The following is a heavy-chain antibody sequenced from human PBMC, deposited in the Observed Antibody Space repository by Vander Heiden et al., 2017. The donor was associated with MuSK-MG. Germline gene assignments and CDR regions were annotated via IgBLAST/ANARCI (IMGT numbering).Heavy chain of an antibody. J-gene: IGHJ2*01. CDR2: IIPIFGTA. Sequence: QVQLQQSGAEVMNPGSSATVSCKASGGTFSSYAISWVRQAPGQGLEWMGGIIPIFGTANYAQKFQGRVTITADESTSTAYMELSSLRSEDTAVYYCARDLNGSPYVNWYFDLWGRGTLVTVSS. CDR3: ARDLNGSPYVNWYFDL. D-gene: IGHD1-26*01. V-gene: IGHV1-69*01. CDR1: GGTFSSYA.